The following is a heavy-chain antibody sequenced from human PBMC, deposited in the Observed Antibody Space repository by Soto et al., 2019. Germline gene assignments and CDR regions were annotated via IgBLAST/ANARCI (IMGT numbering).Heavy chain of an antibody. CDR1: GDSIRRYY. CDR2: ISYSGEP. D-gene: IGHD3-10*01. V-gene: IGHV4-59*01. J-gene: IGHJ6*02. Sequence: QVQLQQSGPGLVKPSETLSLTCTVSGDSIRRYYWSWIRLSPGKGLEWIGYISYSGEPNHNPSVKSRVTIAVDRTNNQFSLKLSSVTAADTAVYYWARDQGGEFRQGSGMDVWGQGTTVTVSS. CDR3: ARDQGGEFRQGSGMDV.